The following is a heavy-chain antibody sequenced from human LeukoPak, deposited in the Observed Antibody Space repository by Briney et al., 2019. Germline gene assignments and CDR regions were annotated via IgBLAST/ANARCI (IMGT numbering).Heavy chain of an antibody. D-gene: IGHD3-22*01. J-gene: IGHJ4*02. CDR1: GYTFTSYG. CDR3: ARDRQIQYDSSGYWPDY. CDR2: ISAYNGNT. Sequence: ASVKVSCKASGYTFTSYGISWVRQAPGQGLEWMGWISAYNGNTNYAQKLQGRVTMTTDTSTSTAYMELRSLRSDDTAVYYCARDRQIQYDSSGYWPDYWGQGTLVTVSS. V-gene: IGHV1-18*01.